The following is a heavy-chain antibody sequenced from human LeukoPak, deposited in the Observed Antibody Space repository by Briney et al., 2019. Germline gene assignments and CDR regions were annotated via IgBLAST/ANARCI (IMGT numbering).Heavy chain of an antibody. CDR2: ISSTSSYI. CDR3: ARESQGWFDP. V-gene: IGHV3-21*01. J-gene: IGHJ5*02. CDR1: GFTFSSYT. Sequence: GGSLRLSCAASGFTFSSYTMNWVRQAPGKGLEWVSSISSTSSYIYYADSVKGRFTISRDNAKNSLCLQMNSLRAEDTAVYYCARESQGWFDPWGQGTLVTVSS.